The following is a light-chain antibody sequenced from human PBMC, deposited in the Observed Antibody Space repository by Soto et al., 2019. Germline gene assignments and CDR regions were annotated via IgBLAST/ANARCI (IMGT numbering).Light chain of an antibody. CDR1: QGISSS. V-gene: IGKV1-9*01. CDR2: VAS. J-gene: IGKJ4*01. Sequence: DIPLTQSPSFLSASVGDRVTITCRASQGISSSLAWYQQKPGKPPKLLIYVASALQSGVPPRFSGSGSGTEFTLSIGSLQPEDFATYYCQQLNSSPLTFGGGTKVEI. CDR3: QQLNSSPLT.